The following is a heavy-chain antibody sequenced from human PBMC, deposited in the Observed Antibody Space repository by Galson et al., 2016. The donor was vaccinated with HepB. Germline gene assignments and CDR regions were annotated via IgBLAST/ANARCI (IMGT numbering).Heavy chain of an antibody. J-gene: IGHJ5*02. CDR3: AIPPGLPWGWFDP. Sequence: SVKVSCKASGGTFSSYAISWVRQAPGQGLEWMGGIIPIYGTANYAQKFQGRVTITADESTSTAYMELSSLRSEDTAVYYCAIPPGLPWGWFDPWGQGTLVTVSS. D-gene: IGHD2-2*01. V-gene: IGHV1-69*13. CDR1: GGTFSSYA. CDR2: IIPIYGTA.